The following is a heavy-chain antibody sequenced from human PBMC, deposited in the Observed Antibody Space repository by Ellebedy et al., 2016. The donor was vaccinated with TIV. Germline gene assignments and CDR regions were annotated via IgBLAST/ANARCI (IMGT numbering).Heavy chain of an antibody. CDR2: IYAGDSET. J-gene: IGHJ4*02. D-gene: IGHD5-24*01. CDR1: GYTFPNYW. CDR3: ARSGDGHFFDY. V-gene: IGHV5-51*01. Sequence: PGGSLRLSCKGFGYTFPNYWIGWVRQMPGKGLEWAGFIYAGDSETKYSPSFQDHVTMSADKSISTAYLQWSSLKASDTATYYCARSGDGHFFDYWGQGTLVSVSS.